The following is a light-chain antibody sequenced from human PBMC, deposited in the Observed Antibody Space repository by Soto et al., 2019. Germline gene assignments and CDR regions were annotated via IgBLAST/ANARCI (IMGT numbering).Light chain of an antibody. CDR1: QSVDGY. CDR3: QQYNNWPPIT. CDR2: GAS. V-gene: IGKV3-15*01. Sequence: EVVMTQSPGSLSVSLGESATLSCRASQSVDGYLAWYQQKPGQAPRLLIYGASTRATGIPARFSGSGSGTELTLTISSLQSEDFAVYYCQQYNNWPPITFGQGTRLEIK. J-gene: IGKJ5*01.